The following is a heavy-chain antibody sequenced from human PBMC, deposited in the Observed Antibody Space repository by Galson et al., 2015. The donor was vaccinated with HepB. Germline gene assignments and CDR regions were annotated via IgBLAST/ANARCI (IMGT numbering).Heavy chain of an antibody. J-gene: IGHJ4*02. CDR2: ISXXXTTI. CDR3: AREESSGWYDPFGY. V-gene: IGHV3-48*03. CDR1: GFTXXXYE. Sequence: SLRLSCAASGFTXXXYEMNXXXQAXXXGLXXXSYISXXXTTIYYADSVKGRFTISRDNAKNSLFLQMNSLRAEDTAVYYCAREESSGWYDPFGYWGQGTLVTVSS. D-gene: IGHD6-19*01.